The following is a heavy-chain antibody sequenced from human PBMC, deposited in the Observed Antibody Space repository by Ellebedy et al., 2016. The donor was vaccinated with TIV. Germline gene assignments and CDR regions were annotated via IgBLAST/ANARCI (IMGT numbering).Heavy chain of an antibody. D-gene: IGHD2-15*01. CDR2: SHYSANT. CDR1: GGSISTLTYH. CDR3: VLVAALRDRYYYYGVGV. V-gene: IGHV4-39*07. Sequence: MPSETLSLTCKVSGGSISTLTYHWGWVRQSPGKGLEWIGNSHYSANTYYNPSLRSRVAISIDTSKSQFSLDLTSVTAADTAVYYCVLVAALRDRYYYYGVGVWGQGTTVTVSS. J-gene: IGHJ6*02.